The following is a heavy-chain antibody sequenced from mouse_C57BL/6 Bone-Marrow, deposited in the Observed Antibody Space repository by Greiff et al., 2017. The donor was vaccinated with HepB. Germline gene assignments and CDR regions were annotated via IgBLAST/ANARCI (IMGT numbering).Heavy chain of an antibody. Sequence: EVQLQQSGPVLVKPGASVKMSCKASGYTFTDYYMNWVKQSHGKSLEWIGVINPYNGGTSYNQKFKGKATLTVDKSSSTAYMELNSLTSEDSAVYYCARSLMAPPGFAYWGQGTLVTVSA. CDR2: INPYNGGT. V-gene: IGHV1-19*01. CDR3: ARSLMAPPGFAY. D-gene: IGHD1-1*02. CDR1: GYTFTDYY. J-gene: IGHJ3*01.